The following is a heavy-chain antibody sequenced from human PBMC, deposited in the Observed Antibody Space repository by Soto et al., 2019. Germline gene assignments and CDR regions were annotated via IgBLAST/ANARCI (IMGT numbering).Heavy chain of an antibody. CDR2: IVGSGGST. J-gene: IGHJ3*02. D-gene: IGHD1-26*01. V-gene: IGHV3-23*01. Sequence: GGSLRLSCAASGFTFSSHVMSWVHQAPGKGLEWVSAIVGSGGSTYYADSVKGRFTISRDNSKNTLNLQMNSLRAEDTAVYYCAKDFLGIVPDAFDIWGQGTMVTVSS. CDR1: GFTFSSHV. CDR3: AKDFLGIVPDAFDI.